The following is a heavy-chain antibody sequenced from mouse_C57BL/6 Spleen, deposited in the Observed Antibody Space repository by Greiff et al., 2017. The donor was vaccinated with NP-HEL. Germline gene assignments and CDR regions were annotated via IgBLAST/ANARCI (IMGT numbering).Heavy chain of an antibody. CDR1: GFTFSSYG. V-gene: IGHV5-6*02. CDR3: ARRPYGSSTSFSYYFDY. Sequence: EVKLMESGGDLVKPGGSLKLSCAASGFTFSSYGMSWVRQTPDKRLEWVATISSGGSYTYYPDSVKGRFTISRDNAKNTLYLQMSSLKSEDTAMYYCARRPYGSSTSFSYYFDYWGQGTTLTVSS. J-gene: IGHJ2*01. D-gene: IGHD1-1*01. CDR2: ISSGGSYT.